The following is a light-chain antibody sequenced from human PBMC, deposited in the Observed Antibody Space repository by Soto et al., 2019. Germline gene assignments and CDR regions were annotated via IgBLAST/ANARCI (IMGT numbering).Light chain of an antibody. CDR1: SSDVGGYNY. CDR2: EVS. J-gene: IGLJ1*01. CDR3: SSYTSSSTHYV. V-gene: IGLV2-14*01. Sequence: QSALTQPASVSGSPGQSITISCTGTSSDVGGYNYVSWYQQRPGKAPKLMIYEVSNRPSGVSNRFSGSKSGNTASLTISGLQAEDEADYYCSSYTSSSTHYVFGTGTKVTVL.